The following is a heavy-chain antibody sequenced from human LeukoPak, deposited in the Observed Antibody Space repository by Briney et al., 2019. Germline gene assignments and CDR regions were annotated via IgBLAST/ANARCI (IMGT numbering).Heavy chain of an antibody. CDR3: VRGPQPYGDSGGRGYDF. V-gene: IGHV3-64*02. J-gene: IGHJ3*01. Sequence: GESLRLSCFASGFTFSHYAMHWVRQAPGKGLEYVSVISSDGDSTSYADSVKDRFIISRDNSKSTLYLQMGSLTAEDLAVYFCVRGPQPYGDSGGRGYDFWGQGTMVTVSS. CDR2: ISSDGDST. D-gene: IGHD4-17*01. CDR1: GFTFSHYA.